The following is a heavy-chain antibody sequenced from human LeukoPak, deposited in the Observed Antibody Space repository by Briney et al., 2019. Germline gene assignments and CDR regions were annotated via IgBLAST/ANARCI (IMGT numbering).Heavy chain of an antibody. CDR2: ISSSGST. J-gene: IGHJ4*02. CDR1: GDSISSGDYY. Sequence: SQTLSLTCTVSGDSISSGDYYWSWIRQPAGKGLEWIGRISSSGSTNYNPSLKSRVTISVDTSKNQFSLKLSSVTAADTAVFYCARLAGWEPFDDWGQGALVTVSS. V-gene: IGHV4-61*02. CDR3: ARLAGWEPFDD. D-gene: IGHD1-26*01.